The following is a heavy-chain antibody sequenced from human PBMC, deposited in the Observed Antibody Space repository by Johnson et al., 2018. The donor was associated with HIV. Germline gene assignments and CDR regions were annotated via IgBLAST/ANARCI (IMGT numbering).Heavy chain of an antibody. CDR2: IKQDGSEK. D-gene: IGHD3-16*01. CDR3: ARDGGGGAFDI. CDR1: GFTFSDYY. Sequence: MLLVESGGGVVRPGGSLRLSCAASGFTFSDYYMSWVRQATGKGLEWVANIKQDGSEKYYVDSVKGRFTLSRANAKNSLYLQMNSLRAEDTAVYYCARDGGGGAFDIWGQGTMVTVSS. V-gene: IGHV3-7*01. J-gene: IGHJ3*02.